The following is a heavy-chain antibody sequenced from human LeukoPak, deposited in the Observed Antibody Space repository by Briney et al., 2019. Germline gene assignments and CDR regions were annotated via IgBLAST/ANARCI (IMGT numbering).Heavy chain of an antibody. CDR1: GYTFTSYY. CDR2: INPSGGST. V-gene: IGHV1-46*01. Sequence: ASVKVSCKASGYTFTSYYMHWVRQAPGQGLEWMGIINPSGGSTSYAQKFQGRVTMTRDTSTSTVYMELSSLRSEDTAVYYCARDGNYYDSSGYYEEFDYWGQGTLVTVSS. J-gene: IGHJ4*02. CDR3: ARDGNYYDSSGYYEEFDY. D-gene: IGHD3-22*01.